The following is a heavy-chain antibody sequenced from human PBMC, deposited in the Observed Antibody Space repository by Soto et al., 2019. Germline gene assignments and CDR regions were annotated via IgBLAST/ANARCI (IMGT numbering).Heavy chain of an antibody. CDR1: GYTFTGYY. D-gene: IGHD5-18*01. CDR3: ARGGYSYGSRYYYYGMDV. Sequence: ASVKVSCKASGYTFTGYYMHWVRQAPGQGLEWMGWINPNSGGTNYAQKFQGWVTMTRDTSISTAYMELSRLRSDDTAVYYCARGGYSYGSRYYYYGMDVWGQGTTVTVSS. J-gene: IGHJ6*02. CDR2: INPNSGGT. V-gene: IGHV1-2*04.